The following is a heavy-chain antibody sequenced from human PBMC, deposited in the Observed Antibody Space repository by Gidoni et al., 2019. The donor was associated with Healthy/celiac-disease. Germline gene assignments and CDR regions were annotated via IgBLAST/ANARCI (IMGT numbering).Heavy chain of an antibody. CDR2: ISSSSSYI. D-gene: IGHD5-12*01. CDR3: ARGNIVATLGEFDY. CDR1: GFTFSSYS. J-gene: IGHJ4*02. V-gene: IGHV3-21*01. Sequence: EVQLVESGGGLVKPGGSLRLSCAASGFTFSSYSMNWVRQAPGKGLEWVSSISSSSSYIYYADSVKGRFTISRDNAKNSLYLQMNSLRAEDTAVYYCARGNIVATLGEFDYWGQGTLVTVSS.